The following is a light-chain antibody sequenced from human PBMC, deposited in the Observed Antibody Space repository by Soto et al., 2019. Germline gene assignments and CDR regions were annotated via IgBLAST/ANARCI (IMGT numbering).Light chain of an antibody. CDR3: QQSYSTPRT. CDR2: AAS. CDR1: QSISSW. J-gene: IGKJ1*01. V-gene: IGKV1-39*01. Sequence: QRTQSPSTLSASVGDIVTITCRASQSISSWLAWYQQKPGKAPKLLIYAASSLQSGVPSRFSGSGSGTDFTLTISSLQPEDFATYYCQQSYSTPRTSGQGTKVDMK.